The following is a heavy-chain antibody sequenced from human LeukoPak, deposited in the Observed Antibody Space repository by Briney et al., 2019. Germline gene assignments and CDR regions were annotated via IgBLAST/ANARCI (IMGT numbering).Heavy chain of an antibody. D-gene: IGHD4-17*01. Sequence: GALRLSCATSGFTFRRFSNPWVRQASSQGLEWGAVISYDGSNKYYADSVKGRFTISRDNSKNTLYLQMNSLRAEDTAVYYCARDPPYYGDYAFDYWGQGTLVTVSS. CDR1: GFTFRRFS. CDR3: ARDPPYYGDYAFDY. V-gene: IGHV3-30*04. J-gene: IGHJ4*02. CDR2: ISYDGSNK.